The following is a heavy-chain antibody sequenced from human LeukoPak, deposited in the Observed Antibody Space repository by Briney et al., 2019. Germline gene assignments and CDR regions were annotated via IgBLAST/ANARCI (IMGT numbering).Heavy chain of an antibody. CDR2: INHSGST. Sequence: SETLSLTCAVYGGSFSGYYWSWVRQPPGKGREWIGEINHSGSTNYNPSLTSGGTISVDTSKTQFSLKLSSVPAADTAVYYCRVAAYSHFDYWGQGTLVTVSS. CDR1: GGSFSGYY. J-gene: IGHJ4*02. D-gene: IGHD2-15*01. CDR3: RVAAYSHFDY. V-gene: IGHV4-34*01.